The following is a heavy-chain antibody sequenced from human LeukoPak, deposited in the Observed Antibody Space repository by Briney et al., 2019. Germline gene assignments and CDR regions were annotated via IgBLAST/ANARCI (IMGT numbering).Heavy chain of an antibody. CDR3: ARGGDYPSDY. CDR2: INSGGSST. V-gene: IGHV3-74*01. J-gene: IGHJ4*02. D-gene: IGHD4-17*01. Sequence: GGSLRLSCAASGFTFSSYWMHWVRQVPGKGLVWVSRINSGGSSTSHADSVKGRFTISRDNAKNTLYLQMNSLRAEVTAVYYCARGGDYPSDYWGQGTLVTVSS. CDR1: GFTFSSYW.